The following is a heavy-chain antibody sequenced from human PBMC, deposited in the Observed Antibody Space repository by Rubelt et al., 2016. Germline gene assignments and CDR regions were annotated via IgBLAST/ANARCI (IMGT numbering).Heavy chain of an antibody. Sequence: GLVQPGGSLRICCAGSGFIFSKYWMSWVRQAPGKGLEWVANIKRDGTTKYYVDSVKGRFTISRDNSKNTFYLQMNSLRAEDTAVYYCVTEEISSSRSGSTAFDYWGQGTLVTVSS. CDR3: VTEEISSSRSGSTAFDY. J-gene: IGHJ4*02. V-gene: IGHV3-7*01. CDR2: IKRDGTTK. CDR1: GFIFSKYW. D-gene: IGHD2-2*01.